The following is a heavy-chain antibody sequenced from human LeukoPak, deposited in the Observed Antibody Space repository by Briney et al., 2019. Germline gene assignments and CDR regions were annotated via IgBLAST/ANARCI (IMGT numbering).Heavy chain of an antibody. CDR2: IKQDGSEK. V-gene: IGHV3-7*01. CDR3: ARPPYGSGSYYKVPDFDY. D-gene: IGHD3-10*01. Sequence: GGSLRLSCAASGFTFSSYWMSWVRQAPGKGLEWVANIKQDGSEKYYVDSVKGRFPISRHNAKNSLYLQMNSLTAEDTAVYYCARPPYGSGSYYKVPDFDYWGQGTLVTVSS. CDR1: GFTFSSYW. J-gene: IGHJ4*02.